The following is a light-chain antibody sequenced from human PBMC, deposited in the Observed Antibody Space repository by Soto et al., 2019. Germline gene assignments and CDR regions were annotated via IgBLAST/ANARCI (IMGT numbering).Light chain of an antibody. V-gene: IGKV3-15*01. CDR1: QSVSNN. Sequence: EIVLTQSPGTLSLSPGERATLSCRASQSVSNNYLAWYQQKPGQAPRLLMYAASTPATGIPARFSGSGSGTEFTLTISSLQSEDFGVYYCQQNKDWPGTFGQGTKVDIK. CDR2: AAS. CDR3: QQNKDWPGT. J-gene: IGKJ1*01.